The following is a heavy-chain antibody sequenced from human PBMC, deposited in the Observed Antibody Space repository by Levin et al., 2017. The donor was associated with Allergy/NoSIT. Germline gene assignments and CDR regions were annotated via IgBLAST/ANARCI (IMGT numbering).Heavy chain of an antibody. J-gene: IGHJ4*02. V-gene: IGHV3-53*01. Sequence: GGSLRLSCAASGFIVSSNYMSWVRQAPGKGLEWVSVLYSGGNTYYADSVKGRFTISRDNSKNTLYLQMNSLRAEDTAVYYCARGRGYTDPIDYWGQGTLVTVSS. CDR1: GFIVSSNY. CDR3: ARGRGYTDPIDY. CDR2: LYSGGNT. D-gene: IGHD5-12*01.